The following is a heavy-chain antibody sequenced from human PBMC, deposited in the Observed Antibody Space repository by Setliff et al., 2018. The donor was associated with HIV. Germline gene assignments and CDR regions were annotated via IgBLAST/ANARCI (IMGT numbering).Heavy chain of an antibody. V-gene: IGHV4-4*09. J-gene: IGHJ5*02. Sequence: LSLTCTVSGGSISGHYWSWIRQPPGRGLEWIGYIYSSGSTNFNPPLQSRVTISVDTSKNQFSLKLSPVTAADTAVYYCARHSGVASPNWFDPWGQGTLVTVSS. CDR1: GGSISGHY. CDR3: ARHSGVASPNWFDP. D-gene: IGHD3-10*01. CDR2: IYSSGST.